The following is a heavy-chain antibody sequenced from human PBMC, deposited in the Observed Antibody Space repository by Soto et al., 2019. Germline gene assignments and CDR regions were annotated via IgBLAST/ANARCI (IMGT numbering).Heavy chain of an antibody. CDR3: ARVQVLGELSHELDY. CDR1: GFTFSSYG. V-gene: IGHV3-33*01. Sequence: GGSLRLSCAASGFTFSSYGMHWVRQAPGKGLEWVAVIWYDGSNKYYADSVKGRFTISRDNSKNTLYLQMNSLRAEDTAVYYCARVQVLGELSHELDYWGQGTLVTVSS. CDR2: IWYDGSNK. D-gene: IGHD3-16*02. J-gene: IGHJ4*02.